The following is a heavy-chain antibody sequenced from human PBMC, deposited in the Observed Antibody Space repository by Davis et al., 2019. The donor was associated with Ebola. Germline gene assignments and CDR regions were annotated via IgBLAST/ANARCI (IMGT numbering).Heavy chain of an antibody. J-gene: IGHJ4*02. V-gene: IGHV4-34*01. CDR3: ARVRKYQLLSLDY. D-gene: IGHD2-2*01. CDR1: GGSFSGYY. CDR2: INHSGST. Sequence: MPSETLSLTCAVYGGSFSGYYWSWIRQPPGKGLEWIGEINHSGSTNYNPSLKSRVTISVDTSKNQFSLKLSSVTAADTAVYYCARVRKYQLLSLDYWGQGTLVTVSS.